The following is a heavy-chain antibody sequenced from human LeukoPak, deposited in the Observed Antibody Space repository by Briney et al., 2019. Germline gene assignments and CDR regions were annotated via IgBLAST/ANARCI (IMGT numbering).Heavy chain of an antibody. CDR1: GYTFTSYG. Sequence: ASVKVSCKASGYTFTSYGISWVRQAPGQGLEWMGWISAYNGNTNYAQKLQGRVTMTTDTSTSTAYMELSRLRSDDTAVYYCAREGLSYTAMVTGFDYWGQGTLVTVSS. J-gene: IGHJ4*02. D-gene: IGHD5-18*01. CDR3: AREGLSYTAMVTGFDY. V-gene: IGHV1-18*01. CDR2: ISAYNGNT.